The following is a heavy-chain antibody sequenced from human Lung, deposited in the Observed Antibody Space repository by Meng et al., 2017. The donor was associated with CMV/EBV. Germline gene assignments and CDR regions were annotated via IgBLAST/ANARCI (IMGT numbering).Heavy chain of an antibody. CDR3: ARHQNGGTYPLDY. CDR2: NYYSGST. CDR1: GGSISTYY. V-gene: IGHV4-59*08. D-gene: IGHD3-16*02. J-gene: IGHJ4*02. Sequence: QARLQEAGPGPVKPSETLSLTGAVSGGSISTYYRSWIRQPPGKGLEWIGNNYYSGSTNYNPSLASRVTISVDSSKNQFSLKLSSVTAADTAVYYCARHQNGGTYPLDYWGQGTLVTVSS.